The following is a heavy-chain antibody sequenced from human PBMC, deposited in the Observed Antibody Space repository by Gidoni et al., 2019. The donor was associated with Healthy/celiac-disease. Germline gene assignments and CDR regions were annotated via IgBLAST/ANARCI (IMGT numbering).Heavy chain of an antibody. CDR2: IDWDDDT. J-gene: IGHJ4*02. CDR3: ARITVRGYYFDY. CDR1: GFSLSTSGMC. V-gene: IGHV2-70*15. Sequence: QVTLRESGPALVKPTQTLTLTCTFSGFSLSTSGMCVSWIRQPPGKALEWLARIDWDDDTYYSTSLKTRLTISKDTAKNQVVLTMTNMDPVDTATYYCARITVRGYYFDYWGQGTLVTVSS. D-gene: IGHD4-4*01.